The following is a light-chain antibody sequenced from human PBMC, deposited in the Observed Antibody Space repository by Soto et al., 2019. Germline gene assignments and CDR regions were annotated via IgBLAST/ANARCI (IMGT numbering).Light chain of an antibody. Sequence: QSALSQPASVSGFPGQSITISCTGTSSDVGGYNYVSWFQHHPGKAPKLMIYDVGNRPSGVSDRFSGSKSGNTASLTISGLQAEDEADYYYSSYRSTSIPYVFGTGTKVTVL. CDR1: SSDVGGYNY. CDR2: DVG. J-gene: IGLJ1*01. V-gene: IGLV2-14*03. CDR3: SSYRSTSIPYV.